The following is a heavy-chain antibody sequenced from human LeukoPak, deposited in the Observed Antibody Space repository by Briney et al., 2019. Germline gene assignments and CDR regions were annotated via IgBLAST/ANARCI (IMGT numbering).Heavy chain of an antibody. D-gene: IGHD1-26*01. CDR2: IIPIFGTA. J-gene: IGHJ4*02. V-gene: IGHV1-69*13. CDR3: ASGMGATEFDY. Sequence: GASVKVSCKASGGTFSSYAISWVRQAPGQGLEWMGGIIPIFGTANCAQKFQGRVTITADESTSTAYMELSSLRSEDTAVYYCASGMGATEFDYWGQGTLVTVSS. CDR1: GGTFSSYA.